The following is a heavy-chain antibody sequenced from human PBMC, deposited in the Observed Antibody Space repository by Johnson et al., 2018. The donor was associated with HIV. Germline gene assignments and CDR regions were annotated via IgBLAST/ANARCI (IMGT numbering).Heavy chain of an antibody. V-gene: IGHV3-13*01. J-gene: IGHJ3*02. CDR1: GFTFSSYA. Sequence: VQLVESGGGLVQPGGSLRLSCAASGFTFSSYAMSWVRQATGKGLEWVSAIGTAGDTYYPGSVKGRFTISRENAKNSLYLQMNSLRAGDTAVYYCARGGAAAGTNAFDIWGQGTMVTVSS. CDR3: ARGGAAAGTNAFDI. CDR2: IGTAGDT. D-gene: IGHD6-13*01.